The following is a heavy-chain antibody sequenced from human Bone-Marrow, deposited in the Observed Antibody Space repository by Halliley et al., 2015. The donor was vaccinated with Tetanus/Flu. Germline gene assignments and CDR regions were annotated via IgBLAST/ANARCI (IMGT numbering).Heavy chain of an antibody. CDR3: SRDTYGRYDH. CDR2: INPEGTTI. D-gene: IGHD3-10*01. J-gene: IGHJ4*02. V-gene: IGHV3-74*01. Sequence: LRLSCAASGFALSAYWVHWVRQVPGKGLVWVSRINPEGTTINYADSVKGRFTISRDNARNTVYLQMNSLSPDDAAMYYCSRDTYGRYDHWVQGTLVTVSS. CDR1: GFALSAYW.